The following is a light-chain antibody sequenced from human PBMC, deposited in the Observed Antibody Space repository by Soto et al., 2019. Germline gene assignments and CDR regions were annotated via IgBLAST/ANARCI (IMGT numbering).Light chain of an antibody. CDR1: QSVSIY. Sequence: EIVLTQSPATLSLSPGERATLSCRASQSVSIYLAWYQQKPGQAPRLLIYDASNRATGIPARFSGSGSGTDITLSISSLEPEDFAVYYCQQRSNWPPLTFGRGTKVEIK. CDR2: DAS. CDR3: QQRSNWPPLT. J-gene: IGKJ4*01. V-gene: IGKV3-11*01.